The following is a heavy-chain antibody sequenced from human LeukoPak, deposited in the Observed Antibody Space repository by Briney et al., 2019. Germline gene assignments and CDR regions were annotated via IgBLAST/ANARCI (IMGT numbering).Heavy chain of an antibody. CDR3: ARSAMVRGNDDY. D-gene: IGHD3-10*01. Sequence: ASETLSLTCAVSGYSISSGYYWGWIRQPPGKGLEWIGSIYHSGSTYYNPSLKSRVTISVDTSKNQFSLKLSSVTAADTAVYYCARSAMVRGNDDYWGQGTLVTVSS. J-gene: IGHJ4*02. CDR1: GYSISSGYY. V-gene: IGHV4-38-2*01. CDR2: IYHSGST.